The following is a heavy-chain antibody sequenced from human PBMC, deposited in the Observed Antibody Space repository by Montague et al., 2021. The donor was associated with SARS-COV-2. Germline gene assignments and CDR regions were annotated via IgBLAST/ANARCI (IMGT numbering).Heavy chain of an antibody. J-gene: IGHJ3*01. CDR3: ARGQVTILGVLIMLPSAGSFDL. Sequence: SETLSLTCAVYGGSFSGYYWSWIRQPPGKGLEWIGEINHSGSTNYNPSLKSRVTLSVDTSKNQFSLKLNSVSAADTAVYYCARGQVTILGVLIMLPSAGSFDLWGLGTMVSVSS. D-gene: IGHD3-3*01. CDR2: INHSGST. V-gene: IGHV4-34*01. CDR1: GGSFSGYY.